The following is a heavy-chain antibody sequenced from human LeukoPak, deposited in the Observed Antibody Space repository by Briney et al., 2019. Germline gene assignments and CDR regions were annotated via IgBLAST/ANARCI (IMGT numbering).Heavy chain of an antibody. CDR3: AREQVAVPGGDY. V-gene: IGHV3-7*04. D-gene: IGHD6-19*01. CDR1: GFTISSYX. CDR2: IKXDGSEK. Sequence: GGSLRLSCAXSGFTISSYXXXXXXXAPGXXXXXVXNIKXDGSEKYYVXSVKGRFTISXXXXKNSVYLQMNSLRAEDTAVYYCAREQVAVPGGDYWGQGTLVTVSS. J-gene: IGHJ4*02.